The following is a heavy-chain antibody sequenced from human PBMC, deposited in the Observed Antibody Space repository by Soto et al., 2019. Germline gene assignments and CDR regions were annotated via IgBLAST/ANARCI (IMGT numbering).Heavy chain of an antibody. CDR3: ARELGSTAAGTIDY. CDR2: IYSGGST. J-gene: IGHJ4*02. D-gene: IGHD6-13*01. Sequence: PGGSLRLSCAASGFTVSSNYMSWVRQAPGKGLEWVSVIYSGGSTYYADSVKGRFTISRDNSKNTLYLQMNSLRAEDTAVYYCARELGSTAAGTIDYWGQGTLVTVSS. V-gene: IGHV3-66*01. CDR1: GFTVSSNY.